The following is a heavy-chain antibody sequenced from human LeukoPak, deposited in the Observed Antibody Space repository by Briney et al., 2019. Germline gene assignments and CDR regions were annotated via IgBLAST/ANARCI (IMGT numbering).Heavy chain of an antibody. J-gene: IGHJ4*02. D-gene: IGHD4-17*01. CDR3: ARAPRLTTVTKLSHLPFDY. CDR2: INPNSGGT. CDR1: GYTFTSYG. Sequence: GASVKVSCKASGYTFTSYGISWVRQAPGQGLEWMGWINPNSGGTNYAQKFQGRVTMTRDTSISTAYMELSRLRSDDTAVYYCARAPRLTTVTKLSHLPFDYWGQGTLVTVSS. V-gene: IGHV1-2*02.